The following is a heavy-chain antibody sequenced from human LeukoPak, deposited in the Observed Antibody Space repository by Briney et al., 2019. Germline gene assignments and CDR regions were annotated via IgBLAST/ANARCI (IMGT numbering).Heavy chain of an antibody. Sequence: SETLSLTCTVSGYSISSGYYWGWIRQPPGKGLEWIGSIYHSGTTTYNPSLKSRVTISVDTSKNQFSLKLSSVTAADTAVYFCARGNPPLYGASHTNWFDPWGQGTLVTVSS. J-gene: IGHJ5*02. CDR3: ARGNPPLYGASHTNWFDP. D-gene: IGHD3-10*01. CDR2: IYHSGTT. V-gene: IGHV4-38-2*02. CDR1: GYSISSGYY.